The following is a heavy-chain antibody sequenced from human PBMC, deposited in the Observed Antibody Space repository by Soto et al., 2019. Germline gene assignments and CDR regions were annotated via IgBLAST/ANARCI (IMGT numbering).Heavy chain of an antibody. V-gene: IGHV1-18*04. CDR3: ARDLLA. CDR1: GYTFTTYG. J-gene: IGHJ3*01. Sequence: QVQLVQSGAELKKPGASVNVSCKAPGYTFTTYGISWVRRAPGQGLEWMGWINAYNGDTRFAHKFHGRVTLTTDASRSTVYMELKNLRSDDTAVYYCARDLLAWGQGTMVTVSS. CDR2: INAYNGDT.